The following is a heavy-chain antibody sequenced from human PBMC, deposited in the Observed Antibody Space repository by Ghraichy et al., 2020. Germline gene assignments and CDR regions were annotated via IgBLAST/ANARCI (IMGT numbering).Heavy chain of an antibody. J-gene: IGHJ3*02. V-gene: IGHV3-21*01. CDR2: ISSSSSYI. D-gene: IGHD3-22*01. CDR3: ARDDNYYDSSGYLSRDAFDI. Sequence: GGSLRLSCAASGFTFSSYSMNWVRQAPGKGLEWVSSISSSSSYIYYADSVKGRFTISRDNAKNSLYLQMNSLRAEDTAVYYCARDDNYYDSSGYLSRDAFDIWGQGTMVTVSS. CDR1: GFTFSSYS.